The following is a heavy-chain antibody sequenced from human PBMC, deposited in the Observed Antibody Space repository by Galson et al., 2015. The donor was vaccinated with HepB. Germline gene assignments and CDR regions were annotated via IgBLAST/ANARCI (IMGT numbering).Heavy chain of an antibody. CDR1: GYTLTDFS. Sequence: SVKVSCKASGYTLTDFSMNWVRQAPGKGLEWMGGFNPEDGETIYAQKFQGRVTMTEDTSTDTAYMELSSLRSEDTAVYYCATAQIRNCSSTSCYTELLVYWGQGTLVTVSS. J-gene: IGHJ4*01. D-gene: IGHD2-2*02. V-gene: IGHV1-24*01. CDR2: FNPEDGET. CDR3: ATAQIRNCSSTSCYTELLVY.